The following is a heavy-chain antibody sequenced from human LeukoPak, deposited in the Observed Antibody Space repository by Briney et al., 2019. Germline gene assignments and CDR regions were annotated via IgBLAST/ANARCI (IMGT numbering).Heavy chain of an antibody. D-gene: IGHD6-19*01. CDR2: ISYDGSNK. CDR1: GFTFSSYG. Sequence: GRSLRLSCAASGFTFSSYGMHWVRQAPGKGLEWVAVISYDGSNKYYADSVKGRFTISRDNSKNTLYLQMNSPRAEDTAVYYCAKDGRIAVAGFCDYWGQGTLVTVSS. V-gene: IGHV3-30*18. J-gene: IGHJ4*02. CDR3: AKDGRIAVAGFCDY.